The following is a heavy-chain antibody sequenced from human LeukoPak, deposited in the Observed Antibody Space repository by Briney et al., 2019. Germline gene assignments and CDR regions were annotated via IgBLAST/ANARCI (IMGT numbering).Heavy chain of an antibody. J-gene: IGHJ4*02. CDR3: AREHSGMVTAPPGY. D-gene: IGHD2-21*02. Sequence: WASVKVSCKASGGTFSSYAISWVRQAPGQGLEWMGRIIPILGIANYAQKFQGRVTITADKSTSTAYMELSSLRSEDTAVYYCAREHSGMVTAPPGYWGQGTLVTVSS. V-gene: IGHV1-69*04. CDR1: GGTFSSYA. CDR2: IIPILGIA.